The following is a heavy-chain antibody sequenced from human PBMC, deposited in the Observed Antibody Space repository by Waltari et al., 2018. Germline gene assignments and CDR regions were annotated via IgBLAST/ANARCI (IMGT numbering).Heavy chain of an antibody. V-gene: IGHV4-4*07. J-gene: IGHJ4*02. D-gene: IGHD3-10*01. CDR2: SYTSGSK. CDR1: GGSISSYY. Sequence: QVQLQESGPGLVKPSETLSLTCTVSGGSISSYYWSWIRQPPGKGLEWIWRSYTSGSKNYNPSLKRLVTMSVYTSKNPVSLKLSSVTAADTAVYYCARNFGDSNAYGWLFDYWGQGTLVSVSS. CDR3: ARNFGDSNAYGWLFDY.